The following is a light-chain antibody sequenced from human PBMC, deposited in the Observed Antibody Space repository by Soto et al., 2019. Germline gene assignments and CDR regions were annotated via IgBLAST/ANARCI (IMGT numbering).Light chain of an antibody. CDR1: QSVLYSSNNKNY. V-gene: IGKV4-1*01. CDR2: WAS. J-gene: IGKJ4*01. CDR3: QQYYSTPPLT. Sequence: DIVMTQSPDSLAVSLGERATINCKSSQSVLYSSNNKNYLALYQQKPGQPPKLLIYWASTRESGVPDRFSGSGSGTDFTLTISSLQAEDVAVYYCQQYYSTPPLTFGGGTNVEIK.